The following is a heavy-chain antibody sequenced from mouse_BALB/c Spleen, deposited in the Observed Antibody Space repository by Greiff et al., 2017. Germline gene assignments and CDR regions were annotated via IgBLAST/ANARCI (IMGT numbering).Heavy chain of an antibody. J-gene: IGHJ4*01. CDR2: IDPSDSYT. V-gene: IGHV1S127*01. Sequence: QVQLQQPGAELVKPGASVKMSCKASGYTFTSYWMHWVKQRPGQGLEWIGVIDPSDSYTSYNQKFKGKATLTVDTSSSTAYMQLSSLTSEDSAVYYCTRSAPYGNLGYAMDDWGQGTSVTVSS. CDR3: TRSAPYGNLGYAMDD. CDR1: GYTFTSYW. D-gene: IGHD2-1*01.